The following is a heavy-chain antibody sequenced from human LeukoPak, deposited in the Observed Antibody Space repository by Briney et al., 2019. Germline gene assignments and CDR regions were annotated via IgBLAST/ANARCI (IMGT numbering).Heavy chain of an antibody. D-gene: IGHD4-17*01. V-gene: IGHV4-59*08. J-gene: IGHJ3*02. Sequence: SETLSLTCTVSGGSISSHFWSWIRQPPGKGLEWIAYIYYSGSTDYNPSLKSRVTISVDTSKNQFSLKLSAVTAADPAVYYGARQTMTTADAFDIWGQGTMVTVSS. CDR1: GGSISSHF. CDR3: ARQTMTTADAFDI. CDR2: IYYSGST.